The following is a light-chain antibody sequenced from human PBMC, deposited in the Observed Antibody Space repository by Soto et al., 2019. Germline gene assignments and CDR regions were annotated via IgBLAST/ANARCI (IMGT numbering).Light chain of an antibody. CDR1: TSDVGGYKY. J-gene: IGLJ2*01. V-gene: IGLV2-14*01. CDR3: SSSSRNNTLIM. CDR2: EVI. Sequence: QSALTQTASVSGSPGQSITISCTGSTSDVGGYKYVSWYQHHPGKAPKLIIYEVIERPSGVSTRFSGSKSGNTASLTISGGQAEDEAAFYCSSSSRNNTLIMLGGGTKLTVL.